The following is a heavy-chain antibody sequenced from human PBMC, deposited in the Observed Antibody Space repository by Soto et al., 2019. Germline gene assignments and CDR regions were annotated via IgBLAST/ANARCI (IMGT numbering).Heavy chain of an antibody. V-gene: IGHV3-48*02. D-gene: IGHD1-1*01. CDR1: GFTFSSYS. CDR3: AREGWPLLQTGMDV. J-gene: IGHJ6*02. CDR2: ISSSNRTI. Sequence: PGGSLRLSCAASGFTFSSYSMNWVRQAPGKGLEWVSYISSSNRTINYADSVKGRFIISRGNAKNSLYLQMHSLRDEDTAVYYCAREGWPLLQTGMDVWGQGTTVTVSS.